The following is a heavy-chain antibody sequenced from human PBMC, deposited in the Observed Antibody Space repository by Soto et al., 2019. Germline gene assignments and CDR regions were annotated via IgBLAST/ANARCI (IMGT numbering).Heavy chain of an antibody. CDR1: GFTFSNAW. Sequence: PGGSLRLSCAASGFTFSNAWMNWVRQAPGKGLEWVGRIKSKTDGGTTDYAAPVKGRFTISRDDSINSLYLQMNSLKTEDTAVNYCTTGLVVPAARPPYDYGGQGTLVTVSS. CDR3: TTGLVVPAARPPYDY. CDR2: IKSKTDGGTT. D-gene: IGHD2-2*01. J-gene: IGHJ4*02. V-gene: IGHV3-15*01.